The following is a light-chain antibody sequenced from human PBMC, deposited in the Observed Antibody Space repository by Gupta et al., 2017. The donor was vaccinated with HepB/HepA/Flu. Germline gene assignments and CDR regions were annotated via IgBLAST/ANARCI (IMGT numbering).Light chain of an antibody. J-gene: IGKJ3*01. Sequence: DIQMTPSPSPLSASVGDRVTITCQASQDIVNYLNWYQQKPGKAPKLLISYASNLEAGVTSRCSGSRAGTHFSFINISRQPEEHVTYYCQQYDELPTFTFGPGTKVELK. CDR1: QDIVNY. V-gene: IGKV1-33*01. CDR3: QQYDELPTFT. CDR2: YAS.